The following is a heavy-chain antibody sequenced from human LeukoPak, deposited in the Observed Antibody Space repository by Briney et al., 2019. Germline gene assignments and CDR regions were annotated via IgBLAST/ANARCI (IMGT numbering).Heavy chain of an antibody. CDR2: INYGGGT. CDR1: GGSLSGYQ. Sequence: PSETLSLTCAVYGGSLSGYQWSWIRQPPGKGLEWIGEINYGGGTNFNPSLKTRVTISVDKSKNQFSLKLSSVTAADTAVYYCARGTFYGDYPDYWGQGTLVTVSS. D-gene: IGHD4-17*01. CDR3: ARGTFYGDYPDY. V-gene: IGHV4-34*01. J-gene: IGHJ4*02.